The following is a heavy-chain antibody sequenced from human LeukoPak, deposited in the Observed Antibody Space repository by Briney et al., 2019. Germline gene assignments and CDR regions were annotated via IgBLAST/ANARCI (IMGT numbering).Heavy chain of an antibody. Sequence: ASVKVSCKASGYTFTGYYMHWVRQAPGKGLEWMGRINPNSGGTNYAQKFQGRVTMTRDTSISTAYMELSRLRSDDTAVYYCARESFAIAAAGSYSSGWYGNYYYMDVWGKGTTVTVSS. CDR2: INPNSGGT. CDR1: GYTFTGYY. D-gene: IGHD6-19*01. J-gene: IGHJ6*03. CDR3: ARESFAIAAAGSYSSGWYGNYYYMDV. V-gene: IGHV1-2*06.